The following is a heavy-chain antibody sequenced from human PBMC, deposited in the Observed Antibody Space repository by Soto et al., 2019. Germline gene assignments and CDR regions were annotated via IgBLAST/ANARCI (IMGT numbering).Heavy chain of an antibody. V-gene: IGHV4-31*03. J-gene: IGHJ4*02. Sequence: QVQLQESGPGLVKPSQTLSLTCTVSGGSISSGGYYWSWIRQHPGKGLEWIGYIYYSGSTYYNPSLKSRVTRSVDTSKNQFSLKLSSVTDADTAVYYCARDAWLGYCSGGSCLAGFDYWGQGTLVTVSS. CDR2: IYYSGST. D-gene: IGHD2-15*01. CDR3: ARDAWLGYCSGGSCLAGFDY. CDR1: GGSISSGGYY.